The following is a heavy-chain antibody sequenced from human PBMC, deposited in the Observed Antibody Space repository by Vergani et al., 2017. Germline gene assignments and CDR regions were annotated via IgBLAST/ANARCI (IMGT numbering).Heavy chain of an antibody. V-gene: IGHV3-48*02. D-gene: IGHD2-15*01. Sequence: EVQLVESGGGLVQPGGSLRLSCAASGFTFSSYSMNWVRQAPGKGLEWVSYISSSSSTIYYADSVKGRFTISRDNAKNSLYLQMNSLRDEDTAVYYCARERWSCSGGSCYSDYYYYYYMDVWGKGTTVTVSS. J-gene: IGHJ6*03. CDR2: ISSSSSTI. CDR1: GFTFSSYS. CDR3: ARERWSCSGGSCYSDYYYYYYMDV.